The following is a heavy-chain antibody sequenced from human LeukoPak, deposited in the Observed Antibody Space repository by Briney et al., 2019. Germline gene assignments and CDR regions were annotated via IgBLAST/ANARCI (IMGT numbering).Heavy chain of an antibody. J-gene: IGHJ4*02. Sequence: GGSLRLSCAASGFTFNNYYMHWVRQAPGKGLVWVAVIWYDGSNKYYADSVKGRFTISRDNSKNTLYLQMNSLRAEDTAVYYCARDMITFGGGSHWGQGTLVTVSS. CDR3: ARDMITFGGGSH. CDR2: IWYDGSNK. CDR1: GFTFNNYY. V-gene: IGHV3-33*08. D-gene: IGHD3-16*01.